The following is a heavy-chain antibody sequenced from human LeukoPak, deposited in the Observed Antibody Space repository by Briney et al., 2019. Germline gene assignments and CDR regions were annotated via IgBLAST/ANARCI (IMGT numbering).Heavy chain of an antibody. CDR3: ARLWGTVIPEYFQH. CDR2: IYHSGST. Sequence: SETLSLTCAVSGYSISSGYYWGWIRQPPGKGLEWIGSIYHSGSTYYNPSLKSRVTISVDTSKNQFSLKLSSVTAADTAVYYCARLWGTVIPEYFQHWGQGTLVTVSS. D-gene: IGHD4-17*01. V-gene: IGHV4-38-2*01. J-gene: IGHJ1*01. CDR1: GYSISSGYY.